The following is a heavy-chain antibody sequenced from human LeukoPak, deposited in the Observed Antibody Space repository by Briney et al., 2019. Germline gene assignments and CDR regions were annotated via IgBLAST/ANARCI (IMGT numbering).Heavy chain of an antibody. CDR2: ISGSGGST. J-gene: IGHJ3*02. V-gene: IGHV3-23*01. CDR1: GFTFSSYW. Sequence: GGSLRLSCAASGFTFSSYWMSWVRQAPGKGLEWVSAISGSGGSTYYADSVKGRFTISRDNSKNTLYLQMNSLRAEDTAVYYCAKDKPRIAVAADAFDIWGQGTMVTVSS. CDR3: AKDKPRIAVAADAFDI. D-gene: IGHD6-19*01.